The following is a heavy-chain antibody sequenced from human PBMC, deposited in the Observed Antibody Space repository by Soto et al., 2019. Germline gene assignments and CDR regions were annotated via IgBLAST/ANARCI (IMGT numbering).Heavy chain of an antibody. CDR3: ARAAPYDSSGYYSGAHEYYGMDV. CDR2: IIPIFGTA. J-gene: IGHJ6*02. Sequence: GASVKVSCKASGGTFSSYAISWVRQAPGQGLEWMGGIIPIFGTANYAQKFQGRVTITADKSTSIAYMELSSLRSEDTAVYYCARAAPYDSSGYYSGAHEYYGMDVWGQGTTVTV. CDR1: GGTFSSYA. D-gene: IGHD3-22*01. V-gene: IGHV1-69*06.